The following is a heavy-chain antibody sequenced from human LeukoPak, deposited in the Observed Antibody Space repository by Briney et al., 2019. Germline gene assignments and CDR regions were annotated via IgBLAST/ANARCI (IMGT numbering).Heavy chain of an antibody. CDR1: GGSISSGNSY. J-gene: IGHJ4*02. V-gene: IGHV4-61*02. CDR2: IFTSGST. Sequence: PSETLSLTCTVSGGSISSGNSYWNWIRQPAGKGLEWIGRIFTSGSTNYSPSLKSRVTISVDTSKNQFSLKLSSVTAADTAVYYCARGPCQYCSGGPFDYWGQGTLVTVSS. CDR3: ARGPCQYCSGGPFDY. D-gene: IGHD2-15*01.